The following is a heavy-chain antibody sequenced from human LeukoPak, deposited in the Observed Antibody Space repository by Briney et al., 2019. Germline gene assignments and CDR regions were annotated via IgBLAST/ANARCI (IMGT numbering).Heavy chain of an antibody. Sequence: GESLKISCKGSGYSFTSYWIGWVRRMPGKGLEWMGIIYPGDSDTRYSPSFQGQVTISADKSISTAYLQWSSLKASDTAMYYCAGHAYCGGGSCYMDVWGKGTTVTVSS. CDR2: IYPGDSDT. D-gene: IGHD2-15*01. CDR3: AGHAYCGGGSCYMDV. J-gene: IGHJ6*03. V-gene: IGHV5-51*01. CDR1: GYSFTSYW.